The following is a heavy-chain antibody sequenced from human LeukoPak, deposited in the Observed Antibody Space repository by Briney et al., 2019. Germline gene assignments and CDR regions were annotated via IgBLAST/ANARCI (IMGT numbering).Heavy chain of an antibody. D-gene: IGHD3-3*01. CDR3: IPSIPFLITIFGVVIIWVFDY. CDR1: GDSVSSNSAV. Sequence: SQTLSLTCAISGDSVSSNSAVWNWIRQSPSRGLEWLGRTYYRSKWYNDYAVSVKSRITINPDTSKNQFSLQLNSVTPEDTAVYYCIPSIPFLITIFGVVIIWVFDYWGQGTLVTVSS. V-gene: IGHV6-1*01. CDR2: TYYRSKWYN. J-gene: IGHJ4*02.